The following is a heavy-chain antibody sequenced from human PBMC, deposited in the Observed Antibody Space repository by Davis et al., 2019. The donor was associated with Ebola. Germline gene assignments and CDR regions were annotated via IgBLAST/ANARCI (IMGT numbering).Heavy chain of an antibody. CDR1: GYTFTGYY. J-gene: IGHJ6*02. D-gene: IGHD3-3*01. CDR2: INAGNGNT. CDR3: ARALANYDFWSASYYYGMDV. Sequence: ASVKVSCKASGYTFTGYYMHWVRQAPGQRLEWMGWINAGNGNTKYSQKFQGRVTITRDTSASTAYMELSSLRSEDTAVYYCARALANYDFWSASYYYGMDVWGQGTTVTVSS. V-gene: IGHV1-3*01.